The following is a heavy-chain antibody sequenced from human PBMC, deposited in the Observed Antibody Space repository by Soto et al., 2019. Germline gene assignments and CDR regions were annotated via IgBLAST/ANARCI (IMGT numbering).Heavy chain of an antibody. J-gene: IGHJ4*02. V-gene: IGHV4-59*01. Sequence: KTSETLSLTCAVSGGSISSYYWSWIRQPPGKGLEWIGYISCSGSTNYNPSLKSRVTISVDTSKNQFSLKLSSVTAADTAVYYCARDLIFSRWSGFDYWGQGTLVTVSS. D-gene: IGHD3-3*01. CDR2: ISCSGST. CDR3: ARDLIFSRWSGFDY. CDR1: GGSISSYY.